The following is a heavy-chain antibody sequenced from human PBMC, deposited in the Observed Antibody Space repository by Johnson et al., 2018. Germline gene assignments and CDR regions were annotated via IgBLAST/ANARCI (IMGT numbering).Heavy chain of an antibody. J-gene: IGHJ4*02. CDR2: LKGDGSRT. CDR3: ARGLGNTAMAPDGIGY. D-gene: IGHD5-18*01. Sequence: VQLQESGGGLVQPGGSLRLSCAASGFTFRNYWMHWVRQTSGKGLVWVSRLKGDGSRTDYADSVKGRFTISRDNAKNMLYMEMNTLRVEDTAVYYCARGLGNTAMAPDGIGYWGQGTLVTVSS. CDR1: GFTFRNYW. V-gene: IGHV3-74*01.